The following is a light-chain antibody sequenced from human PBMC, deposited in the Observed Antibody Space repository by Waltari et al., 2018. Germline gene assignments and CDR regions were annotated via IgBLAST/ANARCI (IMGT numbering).Light chain of an antibody. CDR2: DGP. CDR1: QGIASA. V-gene: IGKV1-13*01. CDR3: QQFYNFPRT. Sequence: AIQLTQSPSSLSASVGDRVPITCRASQGIASALDCSQQKPGKPPYLLIFDGPSLATGVPSRFSGTGAGTDFALTISSLQPEDFATYYCQQFYNFPRTFGPGTKVEIK. J-gene: IGKJ3*01.